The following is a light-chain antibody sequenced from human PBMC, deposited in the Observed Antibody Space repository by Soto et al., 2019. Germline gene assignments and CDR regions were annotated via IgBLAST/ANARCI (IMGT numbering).Light chain of an antibody. J-gene: IGKJ5*01. V-gene: IGKV1-9*01. CDR1: QVISSY. CDR2: TAS. Sequence: DIQLTQSPSFLSASVGDRVTITCRASQVISSYLAWYQQKPGKAPKLLISTASTLQSGVPSRFSGSGSGTEFTLTISSLQSEDFAVYYCQQYNNWPPITFGQGTRLEIK. CDR3: QQYNNWPPIT.